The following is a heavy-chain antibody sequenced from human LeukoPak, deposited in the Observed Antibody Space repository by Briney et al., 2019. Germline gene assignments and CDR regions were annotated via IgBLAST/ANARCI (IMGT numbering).Heavy chain of an antibody. D-gene: IGHD3-10*01. CDR2: INPNSGGT. CDR3: ARDLITMVRGVPGGDY. Sequence: ASVKVSCKASGYTFTGYYMHWVRQAPGQGLEWMGRINPNSGGTNYAQKFQGRVTMTRDTSISTACMELSRLRSDDTAVYYCARDLITMVRGVPGGDYWGQGTLVTVSS. CDR1: GYTFTGYY. V-gene: IGHV1-2*06. J-gene: IGHJ4*02.